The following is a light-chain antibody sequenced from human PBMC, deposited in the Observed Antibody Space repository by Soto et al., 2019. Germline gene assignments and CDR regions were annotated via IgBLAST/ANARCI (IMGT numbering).Light chain of an antibody. Sequence: ELVLTQSPDTLSLSPGERATLSCRASQSIGSSLAWYQQKPGQAPRLLMYGSYHRATGIPARFSGSGSGTDFTLTISSLEPEDFAVYYCQQRTNWPDTFGQGTRLEI. CDR1: QSIGSS. J-gene: IGKJ5*01. CDR2: GSY. V-gene: IGKV3-11*01. CDR3: QQRTNWPDT.